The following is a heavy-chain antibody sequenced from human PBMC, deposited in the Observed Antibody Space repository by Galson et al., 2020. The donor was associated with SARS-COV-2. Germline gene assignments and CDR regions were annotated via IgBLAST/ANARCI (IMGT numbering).Heavy chain of an antibody. J-gene: IGHJ4*02. CDR3: EGTSGSYPSPN. V-gene: IGHV4-39*01. Sequence: SETLSLTCTVSGGSISSSSYYWGWIRQPPGKGLEWIGSIYYSGSTYYNPSLKSRVTISVDTSKNQFSLKLSSVTAADTAVYYCEGTSGSYPSPNWGQGTLVTVSS. D-gene: IGHD1-26*01. CDR1: GGSISSSSYY. CDR2: IYYSGST.